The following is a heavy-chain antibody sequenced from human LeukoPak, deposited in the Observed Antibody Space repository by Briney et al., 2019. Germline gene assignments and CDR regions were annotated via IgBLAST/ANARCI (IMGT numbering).Heavy chain of an antibody. J-gene: IGHJ4*02. CDR1: GFSSTNTW. Sequence: GGSLRLSCAASGFSSTNTWMTWVRQAPGKGLECVANIKTDGSEKYYVDSVRGRFTISRDNAKNSLYLQMNSLRVEDTAIYYCARDLNHDSSGRGQGTLVTVSS. V-gene: IGHV3-7*01. CDR3: ARDLNHDSSG. D-gene: IGHD3-22*01. CDR2: IKTDGSEK.